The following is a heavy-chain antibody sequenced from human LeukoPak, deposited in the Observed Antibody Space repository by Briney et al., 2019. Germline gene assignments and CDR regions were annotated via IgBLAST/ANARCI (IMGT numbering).Heavy chain of an antibody. Sequence: GGSLRLSCAASGFSFSSYELNWVRQAPGKGLEWVSYISSSGNTIYYADSVKGRFTISRDNAKSSLYLQMNSLRAEDTAVYYCARDGYGSGWGSYYYYGMDVWGQGTTVTVSS. D-gene: IGHD3-10*01. CDR3: ARDGYGSGWGSYYYYGMDV. CDR2: ISSSGNTI. CDR1: GFSFSSYE. V-gene: IGHV3-48*03. J-gene: IGHJ6*02.